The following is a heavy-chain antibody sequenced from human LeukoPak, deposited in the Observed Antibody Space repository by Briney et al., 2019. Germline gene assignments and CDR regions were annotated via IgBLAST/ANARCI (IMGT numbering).Heavy chain of an antibody. V-gene: IGHV5-51*01. D-gene: IGHD6-13*01. CDR2: IYPGDYDT. Sequence: GESLKISCKGSGYSFTNYWIGWVRQMPGKGLEWMGIIYPGDYDTRYGPSFEGQVTISADKSISTAYLQWSSLKASDTAMYYCARQRAIAAPYFDYWGQGTLVTVSS. J-gene: IGHJ4*02. CDR3: ARQRAIAAPYFDY. CDR1: GYSFTNYW.